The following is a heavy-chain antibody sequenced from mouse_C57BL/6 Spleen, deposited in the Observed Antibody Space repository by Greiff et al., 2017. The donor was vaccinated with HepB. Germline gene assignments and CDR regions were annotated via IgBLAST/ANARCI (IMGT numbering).Heavy chain of an antibody. CDR3: ARSGIYDGYYYYFDY. J-gene: IGHJ2*01. V-gene: IGHV1-50*01. D-gene: IGHD2-3*01. CDR1: GYTFTSYW. CDR2: IDPSDSYT. Sequence: VQLQQSGAELVKPGASVKLSCKASGYTFTSYWMQWVKQRPGQGLEWIGEIDPSDSYTNYNQKFKGKATLTVDTSSSTAYMQLSSLTPEDSAVYYCARSGIYDGYYYYFDYWGQGTTLTVSS.